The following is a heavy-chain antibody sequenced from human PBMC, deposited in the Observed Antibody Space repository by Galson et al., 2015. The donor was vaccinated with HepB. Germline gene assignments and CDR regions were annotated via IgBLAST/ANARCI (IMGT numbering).Heavy chain of an antibody. Sequence: SLRLSCAASGFTFSDYYMNWIRQAPGKGLEWVSYITSSSLFTEYADSVKGRVTISRDNAANSLFLQMNSLRPEDTAVYYCAREGLRHGAIDSWGAEAMVAYSS. CDR3: AREGLRHGAIDS. V-gene: IGHV3-11*06. D-gene: IGHD3-10*01. CDR2: ITSSSLFT. J-gene: IGHJ4*03. CDR1: GFTFSDYY.